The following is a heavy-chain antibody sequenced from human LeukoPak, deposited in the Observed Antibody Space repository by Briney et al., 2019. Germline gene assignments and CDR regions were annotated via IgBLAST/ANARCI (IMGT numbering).Heavy chain of an antibody. V-gene: IGHV3-23*01. CDR2: ICASGDST. CDR3: AKGVEWLVAGLIDD. Sequence: PGGSLRLSCAASGFTFSSYGMGWVRQAPGKGLAWVSGICASGDSTYNAESVRGRFTISRDNSKNMLYLQMNSLRVDDTAVYYCAKGVEWLVAGLIDDWGQGTLVSVSS. CDR1: GFTFSSYG. J-gene: IGHJ4*02. D-gene: IGHD3-3*01.